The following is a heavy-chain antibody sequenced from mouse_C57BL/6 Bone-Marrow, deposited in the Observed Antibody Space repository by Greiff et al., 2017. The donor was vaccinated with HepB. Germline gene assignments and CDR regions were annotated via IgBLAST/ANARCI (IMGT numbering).Heavy chain of an antibody. CDR3: TRSGGDITTASSWYFDV. CDR2: IYPGNSDT. Sequence: VQLQQSGTVLARPGASVKMSCKTSGYTFTSYWMHWVKQRPGQGLEWIGAIYPGNSDTSYNQKFKGKAKLTAVTSASTAYMELSSLTNEDSAVYYCTRSGGDITTASSWYFDVWGTGTTVTVSS. D-gene: IGHD1-1*01. CDR1: GYTFTSYW. V-gene: IGHV1-5*01. J-gene: IGHJ1*03.